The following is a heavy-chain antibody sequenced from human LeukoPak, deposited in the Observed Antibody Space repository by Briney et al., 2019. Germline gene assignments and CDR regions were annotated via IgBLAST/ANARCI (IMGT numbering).Heavy chain of an antibody. J-gene: IGHJ4*02. CDR3: ARGIESYGDYGY. D-gene: IGHD4-17*01. Sequence: GGSLRLSCAASGFTFSSYEMNWVRQAPGKGLEWVSYISSSGSTIYYADSVKGRFTISRNNAKNSLYLQMNSLRAEDTAVYYCARGIESYGDYGYWGQGILVTVSS. V-gene: IGHV3-48*03. CDR1: GFTFSSYE. CDR2: ISSSGSTI.